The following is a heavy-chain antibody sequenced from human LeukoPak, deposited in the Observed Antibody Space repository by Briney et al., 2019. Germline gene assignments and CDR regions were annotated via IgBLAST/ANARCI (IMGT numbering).Heavy chain of an antibody. CDR3: ARQEYCSGGSCYAWFDP. V-gene: IGHV5-51*01. CDR2: IYPADSDI. J-gene: IGHJ5*02. Sequence: GESLKISCKGSGYSINNYWIGWVRQMPGKGLEWMGIIYPADSDIRYSPSFQGQVTISADKSISTAYLQWSSLKASDTAMYYCARQEYCSGGSCYAWFDPWGQGTLVTVSS. CDR1: GYSINNYW. D-gene: IGHD2-15*01.